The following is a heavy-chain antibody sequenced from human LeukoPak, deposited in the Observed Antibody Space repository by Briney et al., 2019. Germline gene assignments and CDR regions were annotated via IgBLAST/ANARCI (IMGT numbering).Heavy chain of an antibody. CDR2: IYPGDSDT. J-gene: IGHJ4*02. V-gene: IGHV5-51*01. D-gene: IGHD5-18*01. Sequence: GEXLKISCKVSGSLFSTYWIAWVRQMPGKGLEWMGMIYPGDSDTRYSPSFQGQVTMSADKSITTAYLQWGSLKASDTAMYYCARVDSAMARPFDYWGQGTLVTVSS. CDR1: GSLFSTYW. CDR3: ARVDSAMARPFDY.